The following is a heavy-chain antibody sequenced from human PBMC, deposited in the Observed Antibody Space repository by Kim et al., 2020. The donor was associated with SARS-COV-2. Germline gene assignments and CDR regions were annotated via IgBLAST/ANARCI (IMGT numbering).Heavy chain of an antibody. CDR3: ASLDYSSSWGAFDC. Sequence: SETLSLTCTVSGGSINNYYWIWIRQPPGKGLEWIGYIYDSDNTNFNPSLKSRVTMSVDTSKNQFSLKLSSVTAADTAMYYCASLDYSSSWGAFDCWGQGTLVTVSS. CDR1: GGSINNYY. V-gene: IGHV4-59*08. CDR2: IYDSDNT. D-gene: IGHD6-6*01. J-gene: IGHJ4*02.